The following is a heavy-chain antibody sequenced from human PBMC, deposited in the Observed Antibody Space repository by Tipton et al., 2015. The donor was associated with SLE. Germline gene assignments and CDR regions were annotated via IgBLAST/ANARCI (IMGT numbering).Heavy chain of an antibody. V-gene: IGHV3-30*04. Sequence: SLRLSCAASGYPVPTFAMHWVRQAPGKGLEWVAVIAYDGRRKYYADSVKGRFTISRDSSYNTLFLQMNSLRSEDTAIYYCARDRSSGDADLTFDSWGQGTLVTVSS. CDR3: ARDRSSGDADLTFDS. CDR1: GYPVPTFA. CDR2: IAYDGRRK. D-gene: IGHD1-26*01. J-gene: IGHJ4*02.